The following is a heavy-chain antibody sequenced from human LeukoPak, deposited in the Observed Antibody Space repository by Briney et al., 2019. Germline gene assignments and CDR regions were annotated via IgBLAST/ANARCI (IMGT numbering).Heavy chain of an antibody. J-gene: IGHJ4*02. D-gene: IGHD3-22*01. CDR3: ARRAGDSSGYYPH. Sequence: SETLSLTCTVSGYSITSYYWSWIRQPPGKGLEWIGFFFYSGSANYNPSLKSRVTISGDTSKNQFSLKLTSVTAADTAVYYCARRAGDSSGYYPHWGQGTLVTVSS. CDR2: FFYSGSA. CDR1: GYSITSYY. V-gene: IGHV4-59*08.